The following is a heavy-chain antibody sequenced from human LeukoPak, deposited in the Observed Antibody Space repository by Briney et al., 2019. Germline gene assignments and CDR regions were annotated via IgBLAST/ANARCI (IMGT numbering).Heavy chain of an antibody. D-gene: IGHD1-26*01. V-gene: IGHV3-11*01. Sequence: GGSLRLSCAASGFTFSSYGMSWIRQAPGKGLEWVSYISLSGRTIYYADSVKGRFTISRDNAKNSLYLQMNSLRAEDTAVYYCARQLRGGYFDYWGQGTMVTVPS. CDR3: ARQLRGGYFDY. CDR1: GFTFSSYG. J-gene: IGHJ4*02. CDR2: ISLSGRTI.